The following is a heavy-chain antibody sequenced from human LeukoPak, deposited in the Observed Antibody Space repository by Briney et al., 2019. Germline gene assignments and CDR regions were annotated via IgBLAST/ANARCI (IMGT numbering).Heavy chain of an antibody. J-gene: IGHJ4*02. D-gene: IGHD2-15*01. CDR2: IYPDDSDT. CDR1: GYSFTNYW. CDR3: ARSGRLGYCSGGSCFRWDY. V-gene: IGHV5-51*01. Sequence: GESLQISCKVSGYSFTNYWIGWVRQMPGKGLEWMGIIYPDDSDTKYSPSFQGQVTIPADKSISTAYLQWSSLKASDTAMYYCARSGRLGYCSGGSCFRWDYWGQGTLVTVSS.